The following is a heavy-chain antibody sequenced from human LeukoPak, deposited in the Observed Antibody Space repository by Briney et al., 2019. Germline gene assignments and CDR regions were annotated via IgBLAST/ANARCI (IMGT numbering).Heavy chain of an antibody. J-gene: IGHJ4*02. V-gene: IGHV3-49*03. CDR1: EFTFGDYG. D-gene: IGHD6-6*01. CDR2: IRSKAYGGTT. CDR3: TRASSSSWYFDY. Sequence: GGSLRLSCRTSEFTFGDYGMSWFRQAPGKGLEWVGFIRSKAYGGTTEYAASVKGRFTISRDDSKSIAYLQMNSLKTEDTAVYYCTRASSSSWYFDYWGQGTLVTVSS.